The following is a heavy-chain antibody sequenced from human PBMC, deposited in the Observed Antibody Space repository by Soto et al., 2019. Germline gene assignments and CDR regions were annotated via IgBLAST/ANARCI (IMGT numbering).Heavy chain of an antibody. CDR3: AKDGLGCSSTSRKRGYYYYYMDV. CDR2: ISYDGSNK. Sequence: QVQLVESGGGVVQPGRSLRLSCAASGFTFSSYGMHWVRQAPGKGLEWVAVISYDGSNKYYADSVKGRFTISRDNSKNTLYLQMNSLRAEDTAVYYCAKDGLGCSSTSRKRGYYYYYMDVWGKGTTVTVSS. J-gene: IGHJ6*03. V-gene: IGHV3-30*18. D-gene: IGHD2-2*01. CDR1: GFTFSSYG.